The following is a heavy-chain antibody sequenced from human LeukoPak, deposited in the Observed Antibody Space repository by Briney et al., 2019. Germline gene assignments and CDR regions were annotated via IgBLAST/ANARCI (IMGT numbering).Heavy chain of an antibody. CDR2: TYYRSKWYN. D-gene: IGHD6-19*01. V-gene: IGHV6-1*01. J-gene: IGHJ4*02. Sequence: SQTLSLTCAISGDSVSSNNGAWNWIRQSPSRGLEWLGRTYYRSKWYNDYAEFIQGRITINPDTSKNQFSLQLNSVTPEDTAVYYCARDLGTSGWYTFDFWGQGILVTVSS. CDR3: ARDLGTSGWYTFDF. CDR1: GDSVSSNNGA.